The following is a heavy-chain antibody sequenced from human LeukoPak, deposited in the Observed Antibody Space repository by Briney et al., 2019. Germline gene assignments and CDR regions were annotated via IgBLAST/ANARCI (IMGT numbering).Heavy chain of an antibody. V-gene: IGHV3-66*02. J-gene: IGHJ4*02. CDR1: GFTVSSNY. CDR2: IYSGGST. CDR3: ARERGGVFDY. Sequence: GGSLRLSCAASGFTVSSNYMSGVRQAPGKGREGVSVIYSGGSTYYADSVKGRFTISRDNSKNTLYLQMNSLRAEDTAVYYCARERGGVFDYWGQGTLVTVSS. D-gene: IGHD2-8*01.